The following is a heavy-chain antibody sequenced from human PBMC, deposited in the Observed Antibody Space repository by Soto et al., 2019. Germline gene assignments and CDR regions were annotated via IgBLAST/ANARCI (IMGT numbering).Heavy chain of an antibody. V-gene: IGHV4-4*02. Sequence: PSETLSLTCAVSGGSISSSNWWSWVRQPPGKGLEWIGEIYHSGSTNYNPSLKSRVTISVDKSKNQFSLKLSSVTAADTAVYYCASERGDIVVVPAARGYYYYYGMDVWGKGTKVTVS. D-gene: IGHD2-2*01. J-gene: IGHJ6*04. CDR1: GGSISSSNW. CDR2: IYHSGST. CDR3: ASERGDIVVVPAARGYYYYYGMDV.